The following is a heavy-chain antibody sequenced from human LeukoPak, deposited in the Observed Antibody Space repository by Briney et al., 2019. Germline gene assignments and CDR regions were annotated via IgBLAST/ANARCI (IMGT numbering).Heavy chain of an antibody. CDR3: ATAYPSFYYGSGSSTYYFDY. V-gene: IGHV1-46*01. CDR1: GYTFTSYY. Sequence: ASVKVSCKASGYTFTSYYMHWVRQAPGQGLEWMGIINPSSGSTSYAQKFQGRVTMTEDTSTDTAYMELSSLRSEDTAVYYCATAYPSFYYGSGSSTYYFDYWGQGTLVTVSS. D-gene: IGHD3-10*01. CDR2: INPSSGST. J-gene: IGHJ4*02.